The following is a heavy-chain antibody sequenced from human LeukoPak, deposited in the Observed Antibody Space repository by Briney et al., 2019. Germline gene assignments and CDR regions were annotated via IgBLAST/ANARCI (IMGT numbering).Heavy chain of an antibody. J-gene: IGHJ4*02. CDR2: ISSSSSYI. Sequence: GGSLRLSCAASGFTFSSYNMNWVRQAPGKGLEWVSSISSSSSYIYYADSVKGRFTISRDNAKNSLYLQMNSLRAEDTAVYYCARAGGWGYSSSSGYYFDYWGQGTLVTVSS. CDR1: GFTFSSYN. CDR3: ARAGGWGYSSSSGYYFDY. D-gene: IGHD6-6*01. V-gene: IGHV3-21*01.